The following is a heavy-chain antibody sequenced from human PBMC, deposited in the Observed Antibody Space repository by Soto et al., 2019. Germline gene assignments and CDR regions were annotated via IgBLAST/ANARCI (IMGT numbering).Heavy chain of an antibody. Sequence: PGGSLRLSCAASGFTFSSYAMSWVRQAPGKGLEWVSAISGSGGSTYYADSVKGRFTISRDNSKNTLYLQMNSLRAEDTAVYYCAKGMQFLETRSGMDVWGQGTTVTVSS. CDR1: GFTFSSYA. V-gene: IGHV3-23*01. CDR2: ISGSGGST. J-gene: IGHJ6*02. D-gene: IGHD3-3*01. CDR3: AKGMQFLETRSGMDV.